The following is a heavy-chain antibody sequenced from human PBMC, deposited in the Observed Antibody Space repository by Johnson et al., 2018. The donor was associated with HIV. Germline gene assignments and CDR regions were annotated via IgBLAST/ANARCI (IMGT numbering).Heavy chain of an antibody. CDR3: ARDPAYCGGDWCGAFDI. CDR2: IKHDGSAK. V-gene: IGHV3-7*01. D-gene: IGHD2-21*02. Sequence: VQLVESGGGVVQPGGSLRLSCAASGFTFSSYWMSWVRQAPGKGLEWVANIKHDGSAKYYVDSVQGRFTLSRDNAKNSLYLQMNSLRAEDTAVYYCARDPAYCGGDWCGAFDIWGQGTMVTVSS. CDR1: GFTFSSYW. J-gene: IGHJ3*02.